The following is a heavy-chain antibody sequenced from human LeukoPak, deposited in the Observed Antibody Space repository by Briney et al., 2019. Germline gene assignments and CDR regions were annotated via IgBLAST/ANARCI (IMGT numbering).Heavy chain of an antibody. CDR3: ARLPSSITFGGVIVWEPFDY. V-gene: IGHV1-2*02. CDR2: INPNSGGT. CDR1: GYTFTGYY. J-gene: IGHJ4*02. Sequence: ASVKVSCRASGYTFTGYYMHWVRPAPGQGLEWMGWINPNSGGTNYAQKFQGRVTMTRDTSISTAYMELSRLRSDDTAVYYCARLPSSITFGGVIVWEPFDYWGQGTLVTVSS. D-gene: IGHD3-16*02.